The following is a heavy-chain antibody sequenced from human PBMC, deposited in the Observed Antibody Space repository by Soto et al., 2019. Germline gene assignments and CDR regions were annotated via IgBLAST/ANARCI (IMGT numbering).Heavy chain of an antibody. D-gene: IGHD3-9*01. CDR1: GYTFTSYY. Sequence: ASVKVSCKASGYTFTSYYMHWVRQAPGQGLEWMGIINPSGGSTSYAQKLQGRVTMTRDTSTSTVYMELSSLRSEDTAVYYCASTSNYDILTGNYYYYYYMDVWGKGTTVTVSS. CDR2: INPSGGST. V-gene: IGHV1-46*03. J-gene: IGHJ6*03. CDR3: ASTSNYDILTGNYYYYYYMDV.